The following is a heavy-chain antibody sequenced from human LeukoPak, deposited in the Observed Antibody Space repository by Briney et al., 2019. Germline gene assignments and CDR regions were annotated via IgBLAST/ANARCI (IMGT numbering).Heavy chain of an antibody. D-gene: IGHD5-24*01. CDR2: IIPIFGTA. J-gene: IGHJ4*02. CDR1: GGTFISYA. Sequence: ASVKVSCTASGGTFISYAISWVRQAPGQGLEWMGGIIPIFGTANYAQKFQGRVTITTDESTSTAYMELSSLRSEDTAVYYCARAFERWLQSSRTYYFDYWGQGTLVTVSS. V-gene: IGHV1-69*05. CDR3: ARAFERWLQSSRTYYFDY.